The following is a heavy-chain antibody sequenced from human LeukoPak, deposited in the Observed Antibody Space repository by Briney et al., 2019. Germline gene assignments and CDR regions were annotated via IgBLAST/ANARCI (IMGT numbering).Heavy chain of an antibody. Sequence: GGSLRLSCAASGFTFTTYAMNWVRQAPGKGLEFVSAITNNGGKTYYANSVKGRFTISRDNSKNTLYLQMGNLRAEDMAVYYCARVATNDRRNAFDIWGQGTMVTVSS. V-gene: IGHV3-64*01. CDR2: ITNNGGKT. D-gene: IGHD2-8*01. J-gene: IGHJ3*02. CDR1: GFTFTTYA. CDR3: ARVATNDRRNAFDI.